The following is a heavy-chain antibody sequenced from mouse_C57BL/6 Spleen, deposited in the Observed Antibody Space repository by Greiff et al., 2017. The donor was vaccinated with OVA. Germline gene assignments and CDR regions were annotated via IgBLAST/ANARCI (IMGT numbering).Heavy chain of an antibody. D-gene: IGHD1-1*01. J-gene: IGHJ1*03. CDR2: ISSGRSTI. V-gene: IGHV5-17*01. CDR1: GFTFSDYG. CDR3: ARPLITTVGYFDV. Sequence: EVHLVESGGGLVKPGGSLKLSCAASGFTFSDYGMHWVRQAPEKGLEWVAYISSGRSTIYYADTVKGRFTISRDNAKNTLFLQMTSLRSEDTAMYYCARPLITTVGYFDVWGTGTTVTVSS.